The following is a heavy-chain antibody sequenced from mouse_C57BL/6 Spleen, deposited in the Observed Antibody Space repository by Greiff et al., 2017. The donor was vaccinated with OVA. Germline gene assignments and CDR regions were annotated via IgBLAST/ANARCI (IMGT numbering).Heavy chain of an antibody. Sequence: DVKLVESEGGLVQPGSSMKLSCTASGFTFSDYYMAWVRQVPEKGLEWVANINYDGSSTYYLDSLKSRFIISRDNAKNILYLQMSSLKSEDTATYYCAREGDSSGYFDYWGQGTTLTVSS. CDR3: AREGDSSGYFDY. D-gene: IGHD3-2*02. CDR2: INYDGSST. V-gene: IGHV5-16*01. CDR1: GFTFSDYY. J-gene: IGHJ2*01.